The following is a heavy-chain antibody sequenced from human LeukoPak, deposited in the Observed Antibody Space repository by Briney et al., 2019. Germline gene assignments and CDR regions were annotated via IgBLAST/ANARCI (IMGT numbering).Heavy chain of an antibody. CDR3: ATVFSTVAGFDY. CDR2: FDPEDGET. J-gene: IGHJ4*02. Sequence: GASVKVSCKVSGYTLTELSMHWVRQAPGKGLEWMGGFDPEDGETIYAQKFQGRVTMIEDTSTDTAYMELSSLRSEDTAVYYCATVFSTVAGFDYWGQGTLVTVSS. V-gene: IGHV1-24*01. D-gene: IGHD6-19*01. CDR1: GYTLTELS.